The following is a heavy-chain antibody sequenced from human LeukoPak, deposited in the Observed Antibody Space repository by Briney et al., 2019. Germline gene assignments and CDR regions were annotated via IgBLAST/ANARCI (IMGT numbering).Heavy chain of an antibody. Sequence: GGSLRLSCAASGFTFSDYYMSWIRQAPGKGLEWVSYISSSSSCTNYADSVKGRFTISRDNAKNSLYLQMNSLRAEDTAVYYCARYDTAMVLDYWGQGTLVTVSS. CDR2: ISSSSSCT. CDR1: GFTFSDYY. V-gene: IGHV3-11*06. CDR3: ARYDTAMVLDY. J-gene: IGHJ4*02. D-gene: IGHD5-18*01.